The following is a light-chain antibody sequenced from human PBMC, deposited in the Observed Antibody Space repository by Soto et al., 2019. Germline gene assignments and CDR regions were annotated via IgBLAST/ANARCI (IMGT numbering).Light chain of an antibody. CDR1: QSVGSY. Sequence: EIVLTQSPATLSLSPGERATLSCRASQSVGSYLGSYQQKPGQAPRLLIYDTFNRATAGPSRFSGSESGNDFTLTISILEPEDFAVYYCQQRSNWPLTFGGGTKVEIK. CDR3: QQRSNWPLT. J-gene: IGKJ4*01. V-gene: IGKV3-11*01. CDR2: DTF.